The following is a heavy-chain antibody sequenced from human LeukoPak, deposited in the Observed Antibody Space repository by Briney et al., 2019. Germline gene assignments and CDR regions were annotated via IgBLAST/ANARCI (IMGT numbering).Heavy chain of an antibody. CDR2: INPSGGST. V-gene: IGHV1-46*01. CDR1: GYTFTSYY. J-gene: IGHJ6*03. CDR3: ARMGAVAGTDYYYYMDV. Sequence: ASVKVSCKASGYTFTSYYMHWVRQAPGQGLEWMGIINPSGGSTSYAQKFQGRVTMTRDMSTSTVYMELSSLRSEDTAVYYCARMGAVAGTDYYYYMDVWGKGTTVTVSS. D-gene: IGHD6-19*01.